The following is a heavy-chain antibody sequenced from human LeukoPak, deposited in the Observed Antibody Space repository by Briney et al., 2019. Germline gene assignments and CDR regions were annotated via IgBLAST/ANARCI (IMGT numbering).Heavy chain of an antibody. V-gene: IGHV4-59*13. CDR2: IFFSGYS. CDR3: ARIDPLGYFDQ. Sequence: SETLSLTCTVSGAFSSRFYWSWVRQSPGKGLEWIGNIFFSGYSNYNPSLTGRVTISPDTSKSQFSLKVTSVTAADTALYYCARIDPLGYFDQWGQGTLVTVSS. J-gene: IGHJ4*02. CDR1: GAFSSRFY.